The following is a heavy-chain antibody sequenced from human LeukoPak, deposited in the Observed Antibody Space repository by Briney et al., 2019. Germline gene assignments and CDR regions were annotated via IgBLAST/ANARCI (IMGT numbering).Heavy chain of an antibody. CDR2: INHSGST. CDR1: GGSFSGYY. CDR3: ARVTGDYYDSSGYTDY. V-gene: IGHV4-34*01. J-gene: IGHJ4*02. Sequence: SETLSLTCAVYGGSFSGYYWSWIRQPPGKGLEWIGEINHSGSTNYNPSLKSRVTISVDTSKNQFPLKLSSVTAADTAVYYCARVTGDYYDSSGYTDYWGQGTLVTVSS. D-gene: IGHD3-22*01.